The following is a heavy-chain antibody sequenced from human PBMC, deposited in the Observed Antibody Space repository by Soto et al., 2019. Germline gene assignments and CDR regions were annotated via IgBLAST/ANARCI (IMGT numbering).Heavy chain of an antibody. D-gene: IGHD1-1*01. Sequence: SPTLSLTCDISGDSVSSNSAGWTWIRQTPSRGLEWLGRTYYKSKWYYTYAASVKSRITVSPDTSKNQFSLQLTSVTPEDTAVYYCARGSWDDVSGHYYMDVWDKGTTVTVSS. CDR1: GDSVSSNSAG. CDR3: ARGSWDDVSGHYYMDV. J-gene: IGHJ6*03. V-gene: IGHV6-1*01. CDR2: TYYKSKWYY.